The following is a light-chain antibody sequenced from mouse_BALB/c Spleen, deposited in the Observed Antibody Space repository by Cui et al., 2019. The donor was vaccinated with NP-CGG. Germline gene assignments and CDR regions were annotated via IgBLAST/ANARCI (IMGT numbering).Light chain of an antibody. V-gene: IGLV1*01. Sequence: QAVVTQASALTTSPGETVTPTCRSSTGAVTTSNYANWVQEKPDHLFTGLIGGTNNRAPGVPARFSGSLIGDKAALTITGAQTEDEAIYFCALWYSNHWVFGGGTKRTVL. CDR2: GTN. J-gene: IGLJ1*01. CDR1: TGAVTTSNY. CDR3: ALWYSNHWV.